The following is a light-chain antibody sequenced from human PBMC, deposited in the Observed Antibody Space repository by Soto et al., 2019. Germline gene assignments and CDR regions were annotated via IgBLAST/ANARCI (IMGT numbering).Light chain of an antibody. CDR1: QSVSKY. J-gene: IGKJ1*01. V-gene: IGKV3-20*01. Sequence: EIVLTQSPGTLALSSGEGATLSCRASQSVSKYLAWYQQKPGQAPRLLIYGASSRATGIPDSFSGSGSGTDFTLTISRLEPEDFAVYSSQQYGGSPQTFGQGTKV. CDR3: QQYGGSPQT. CDR2: GAS.